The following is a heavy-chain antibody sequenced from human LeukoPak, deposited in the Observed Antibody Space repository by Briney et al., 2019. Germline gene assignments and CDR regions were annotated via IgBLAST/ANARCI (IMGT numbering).Heavy chain of an antibody. CDR2: IYHSGST. Sequence: PSETLSLTCAVSGGSISSSYWWSWIRQPPGKGLEWIGEIYHSGSTNYNLSLKSRVTISVDKSKTQFSLKLNSVTAADTAVYYCARDYCTSTTCPNWFDPWGQGTLVTVSS. CDR1: GGSISSSYW. CDR3: ARDYCTSTTCPNWFDP. V-gene: IGHV4-4*02. J-gene: IGHJ5*02. D-gene: IGHD2-2*01.